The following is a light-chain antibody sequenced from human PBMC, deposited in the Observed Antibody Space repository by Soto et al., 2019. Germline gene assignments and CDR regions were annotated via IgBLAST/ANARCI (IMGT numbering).Light chain of an antibody. Sequence: QSALTQPPSASGSPGQSVTISCTRTSSDVGGYNYVSWYQQYPGKAPKLMIYEVSKRPSGVPDRFSGSKSGKTASLTVSGLQPEDEADYYCTSYAGSNIWVFGGGTKVTVL. CDR3: TSYAGSNIWV. CDR1: SSDVGGYNY. CDR2: EVS. J-gene: IGLJ3*02. V-gene: IGLV2-8*01.